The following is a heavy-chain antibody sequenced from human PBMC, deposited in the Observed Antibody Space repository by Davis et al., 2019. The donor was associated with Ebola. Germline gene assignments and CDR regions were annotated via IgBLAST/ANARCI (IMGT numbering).Heavy chain of an antibody. CDR3: ARDIVVVPAAYWWFDP. Sequence: PSETLSLTCAVYGGSFSGYYWSWIRQPAGKGLEWIGRIYTSGSTNYNPSLKSRVTMSVDTSKNQFSLKLSSVTAADTAVYYCARDIVVVPAAYWWFDPWGQGTLVTVSS. J-gene: IGHJ5*02. D-gene: IGHD2-2*01. V-gene: IGHV4-4*07. CDR2: IYTSGST. CDR1: GGSFSGYY.